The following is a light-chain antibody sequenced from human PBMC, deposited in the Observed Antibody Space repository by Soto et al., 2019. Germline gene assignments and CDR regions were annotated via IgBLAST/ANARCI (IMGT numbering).Light chain of an antibody. CDR2: KAS. CDR1: QSIGTW. J-gene: IGKJ4*01. V-gene: IGKV1-5*03. Sequence: DIQMTQSPSTLSASVGDRVTITCRASQSIGTWLAWYQQKPGKAPKLLIYKASSLESGVPSRFSGSGSGTEFTFTISSLQPDDFASYYCQQYNSYPLTFGGGTKVEIK. CDR3: QQYNSYPLT.